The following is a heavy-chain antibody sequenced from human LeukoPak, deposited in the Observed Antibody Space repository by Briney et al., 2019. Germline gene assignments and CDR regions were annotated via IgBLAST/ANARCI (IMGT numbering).Heavy chain of an antibody. V-gene: IGHV3-20*04. D-gene: IGHD2-2*01. CDR2: INWNGGST. J-gene: IGHJ3*02. CDR3: ARALNIVVVPAAMLPAFDI. Sequence: PGGSLRLSCAASGFTFDDYGMSWVRQAPGKGLEWVSGINWNGGSTGYADSVKGRFTIPRDNAKNSLYLQMNSLRAEDTALYYCARALNIVVVPAAMLPAFDIWGQGTMVTVSS. CDR1: GFTFDDYG.